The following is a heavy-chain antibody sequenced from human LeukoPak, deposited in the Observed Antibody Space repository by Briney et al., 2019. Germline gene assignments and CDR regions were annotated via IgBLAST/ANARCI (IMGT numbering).Heavy chain of an antibody. CDR3: ARAPSEIGGYYYEYFRH. D-gene: IGHD3-22*01. Sequence: PGGSLRLSCAASGFTFSSYWMHWVRQAPGKGLVWVSRIKSDGSTNYADSVKGRFTISRDNAKNTVSLQMNSLRAEDTGVYYCARAPSEIGGYYYEYFRHWGQGTPVTVSS. J-gene: IGHJ1*01. CDR2: IKSDGST. CDR1: GFTFSSYW. V-gene: IGHV3-74*01.